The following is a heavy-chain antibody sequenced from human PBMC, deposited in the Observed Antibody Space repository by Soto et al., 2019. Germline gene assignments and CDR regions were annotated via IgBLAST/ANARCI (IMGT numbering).Heavy chain of an antibody. J-gene: IGHJ4*02. Sequence: QVQLVQSGAEVKKPGASVKVSCKASGYTFIHYYIHWVRQAPGQGLEWMAIINPNGGSTNYAQKFQGRVTVTGDTNTSTVSMELNSLGSDDAAVYFCARSLLQGDFWGQGTLVTVSS. CDR3: ARSLLQGDF. V-gene: IGHV1-46*01. D-gene: IGHD2-21*01. CDR2: INPNGGST. CDR1: GYTFIHYY.